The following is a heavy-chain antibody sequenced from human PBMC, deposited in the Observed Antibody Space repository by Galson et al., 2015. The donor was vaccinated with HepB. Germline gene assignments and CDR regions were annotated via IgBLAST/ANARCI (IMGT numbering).Heavy chain of an antibody. CDR3: ARGLIHYYGSGSYYSPFDY. CDR1: GFTFSIYA. CDR2: ISSDGSNK. J-gene: IGHJ4*02. D-gene: IGHD3-10*01. V-gene: IGHV3-30*04. Sequence: SLRLSCAASGFTFSIYAIHWVRQAPGKGLEWVALISSDGSNKYCADSVRGRFTISRDNSKNTLYLQVDSLRAEDTAVYYCARGLIHYYGSGSYYSPFDYWGQGTLVTVSS.